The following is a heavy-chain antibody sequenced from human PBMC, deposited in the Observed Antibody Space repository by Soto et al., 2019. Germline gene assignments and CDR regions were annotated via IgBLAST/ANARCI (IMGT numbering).Heavy chain of an antibody. J-gene: IGHJ4*02. D-gene: IGHD6-13*01. Sequence: EVQLLESGGGLVQPGRSLRLSCVASGFTFDDYAMHWVRQAPGKGLEWVSGISWNGDETDYADSIRGRFTISRDNTKNSLFLQMNSLRADDSALYYCARGTYRSKTDFDYWGQGTLVTVSS. V-gene: IGHV3-9*01. CDR2: ISWNGDET. CDR1: GFTFDDYA. CDR3: ARGTYRSKTDFDY.